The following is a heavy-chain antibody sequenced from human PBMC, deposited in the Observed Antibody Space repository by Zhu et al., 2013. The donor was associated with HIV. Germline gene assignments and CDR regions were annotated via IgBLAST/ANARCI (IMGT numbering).Heavy chain of an antibody. CDR1: GYTFSDYY. Sequence: QVQLVQSGADVKKPGASVKVSCKASGYTFSDYYMHWVRQAPGQGLEWMGWISAYNGNTNYAQKLQGRVTMITDTSTSTAYMELRSLRSDDTALYYCARGPVEPAATAIYYYMDVWGTGTAVTVSS. CDR2: ISAYNGNT. J-gene: IGHJ6*03. D-gene: IGHD2-2*01. V-gene: IGHV1-18*04. CDR3: ARGPVEPAATAIYYYMDV.